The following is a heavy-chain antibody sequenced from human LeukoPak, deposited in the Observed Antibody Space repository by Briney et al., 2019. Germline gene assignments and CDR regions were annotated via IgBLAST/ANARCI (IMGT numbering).Heavy chain of an antibody. CDR2: IYYSGST. D-gene: IGHD3-22*01. CDR1: GGSISSYY. V-gene: IGHV4-59*01. J-gene: IGHJ4*02. Sequence: SETLSLTCTVSGGSISSYYWSWIRQPPGKGLEWIGYIYYSGSTNYNPSLKSRVTISVDTSKNQFSLKLSSVTAADTAVYYCARFDPPSYDSSGYYSFNYWGQGTLVTVSS. CDR3: ARFDPPSYDSSGYYSFNY.